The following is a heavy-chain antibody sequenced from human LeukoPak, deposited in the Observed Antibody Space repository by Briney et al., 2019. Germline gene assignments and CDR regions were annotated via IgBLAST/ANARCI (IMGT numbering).Heavy chain of an antibody. V-gene: IGHV4-4*07. CDR1: GGSISSYY. CDR2: IYTSGST. D-gene: IGHD2-8*02. Sequence: SETLSLTCTVSGGSISSYYWSWIRQPAGKGLEWIGRIYTSGSTNYNPSLKSRVTMSVDTSKNQFSLNLSSVTAADTAVYYCASKHLWSDGFDIWGQGTMVTVSS. J-gene: IGHJ3*02. CDR3: ASKHLWSDGFDI.